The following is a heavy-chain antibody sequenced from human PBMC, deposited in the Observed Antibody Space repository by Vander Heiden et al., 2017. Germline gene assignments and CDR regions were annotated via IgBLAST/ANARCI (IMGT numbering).Heavy chain of an antibody. CDR2: IKQDGSEK. V-gene: IGHV3-7*01. CDR3: ARDCSGATCYPNYYYGMDV. J-gene: IGHJ6*02. CDR1: GFTSSSYW. D-gene: IGHD2-15*01. Sequence: EVKLVESGGGLVQPGGSLRLSCAASGFTSSSYWMSWVRQAPGKGLEWVANIKQDGSEKYYVDSVKGRFTISRDNSKNSLYLQMNSLSAEDAAVYYCARDCSGATCYPNYYYGMDVWGQGTTVTVSS.